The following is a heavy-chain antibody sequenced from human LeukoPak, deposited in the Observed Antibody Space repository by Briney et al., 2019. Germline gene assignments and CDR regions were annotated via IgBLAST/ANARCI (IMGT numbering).Heavy chain of an antibody. Sequence: SETLSLACTVSGDSISTYYWSWIRQPPGKGLEWIGYIYYSGSTNYNPSLKSRVTISVDTSKNQFSLKLSSVTAADTAVYYCAGCSSTSCYDGFDYWGQGTLVTVSS. V-gene: IGHV4-59*01. CDR3: AGCSSTSCYDGFDY. CDR2: IYYSGST. D-gene: IGHD2-2*01. J-gene: IGHJ4*02. CDR1: GDSISTYY.